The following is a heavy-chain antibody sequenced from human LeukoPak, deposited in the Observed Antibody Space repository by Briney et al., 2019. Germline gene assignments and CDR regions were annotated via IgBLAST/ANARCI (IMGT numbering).Heavy chain of an antibody. CDR3: ARDGMTTVTTDFDY. Sequence: ASVKVSCKASGYTFTSYGISWVRQAPGQGLEWMGWISAYNGNTNYAQKLQGRVTMTTDTSTSTAYMELRSLGSDDTAVYYCARDGMTTVTTDFDYWGQGTLVTVSS. D-gene: IGHD4-17*01. CDR1: GYTFTSYG. CDR2: ISAYNGNT. J-gene: IGHJ4*02. V-gene: IGHV1-18*01.